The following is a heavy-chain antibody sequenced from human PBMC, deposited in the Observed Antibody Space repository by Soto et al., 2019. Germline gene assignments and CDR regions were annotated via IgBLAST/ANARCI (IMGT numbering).Heavy chain of an antibody. Sequence: EVQLVESGGGLVQPGGSLRLSCAVSGFTFSTYSMNWVRQAPGKGLEWVSCISSGSSSTNIYYADSVKGRVTISRDNANNSLFLQMHSLRAEDTAVYYCARVRDHLLIVPIDSWGQGILVTVSA. CDR2: ISSGSSSTNI. CDR1: GFTFSTYS. J-gene: IGHJ4*02. V-gene: IGHV3-21*02. CDR3: ARVRDHLLIVPIDS. D-gene: IGHD2-2*01.